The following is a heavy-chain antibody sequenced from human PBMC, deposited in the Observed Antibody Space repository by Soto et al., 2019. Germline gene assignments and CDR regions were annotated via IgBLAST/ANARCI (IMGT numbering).Heavy chain of an antibody. CDR3: AKDRSSTSCYAFDY. J-gene: IGHJ4*02. D-gene: IGHD2-2*01. V-gene: IGHV3-23*01. CDR1: GFTFSSFA. Sequence: PGGSLTLSCAASGFTFSSFAMSWVRQAPGKGLEWVSGINSRAGTTYYADSVKGRFTISRDNSKNTLYLQMNSLTAEDTAVYYCAKDRSSTSCYAFDYWGRGTLVTVSS. CDR2: INSRAGTT.